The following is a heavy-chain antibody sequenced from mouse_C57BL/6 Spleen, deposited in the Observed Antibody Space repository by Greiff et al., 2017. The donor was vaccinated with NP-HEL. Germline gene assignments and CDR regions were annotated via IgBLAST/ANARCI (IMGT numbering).Heavy chain of an antibody. CDR2: ISYDGSN. V-gene: IGHV3-6*01. CDR1: GYSITSGYY. D-gene: IGHD2-5*01. CDR3: ARAHYSNYEGDYFDY. J-gene: IGHJ2*01. Sequence: EVQLVESGPGLVKPSQSLSLTCSVTGYSITSGYYWNWIRQFPGNKLEWMGYISYDGSNNYNPSLKNRISITRDTSKNQFFLKLNSVTTEDTATYYCARAHYSNYEGDYFDYGGKGTTLTVSS.